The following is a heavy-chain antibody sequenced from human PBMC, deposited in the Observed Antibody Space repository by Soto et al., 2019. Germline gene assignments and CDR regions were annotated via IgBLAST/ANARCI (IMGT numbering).Heavy chain of an antibody. CDR3: ARDQVVRGVTRRWFDP. Sequence: GASVKVSCKASGYTFTSYAMHWVRQAPGQRLEWMGWSNAGNGNTKYSQEFQGRVTITRNTSTSTAYMELRSLRSDDTAVYYCARDQVVRGVTRRWFDPWGQGTLVTVSS. D-gene: IGHD3-10*01. CDR1: GYTFTSYA. J-gene: IGHJ5*02. CDR2: SNAGNGNT. V-gene: IGHV1-3*02.